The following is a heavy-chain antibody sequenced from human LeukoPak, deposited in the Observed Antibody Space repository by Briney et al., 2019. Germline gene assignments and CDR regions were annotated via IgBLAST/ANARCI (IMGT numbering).Heavy chain of an antibody. CDR2: INPNSGGT. Sequence: GASVKVSCKASGYTFTGYYMHWVRQAPGQGLEWMGWINPNSGGTNYAQKFQGRVTMTRDTSISTAHMELSRLRSDDTAVYYCARAYCSSTSCYAEFDYWGQGTLVTVSS. V-gene: IGHV1-2*02. D-gene: IGHD2-2*01. CDR3: ARAYCSSTSCYAEFDY. J-gene: IGHJ4*02. CDR1: GYTFTGYY.